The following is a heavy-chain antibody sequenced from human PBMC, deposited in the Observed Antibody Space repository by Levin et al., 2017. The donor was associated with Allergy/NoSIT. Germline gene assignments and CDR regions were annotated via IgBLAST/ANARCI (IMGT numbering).Heavy chain of an antibody. V-gene: IGHV4-34*01. CDR2: VNHSGST. CDR1: GGAFRGNY. Sequence: PSETLSLTCTVYGGAFRGNYWSWIRQPPGKGLEWIGEVNHSGSTNYNPSLKSRVTISADMSKNQLSLSLSSVTAADTAVYYCARGSGLRPFDWLPPWYFDYWGQGTLVTVSS. J-gene: IGHJ4*02. CDR3: ARGSGLRPFDWLPPWYFDY. D-gene: IGHD3-9*01.